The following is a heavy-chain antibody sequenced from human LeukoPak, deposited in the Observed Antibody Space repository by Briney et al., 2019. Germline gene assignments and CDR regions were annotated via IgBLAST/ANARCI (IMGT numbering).Heavy chain of an antibody. CDR2: FYHSGST. J-gene: IGHJ6*03. Sequence: SETLSLTCTVSGYFIRSGFYWGWIRQPPGKGLEWIGSFYHSGSTYYNPSLESRVTISIDTSKNLFSLRLSSVTAADTAVYYCARDGGRDRSYFYFYMDVWGKGTTVTVSS. CDR1: GYFIRSGFY. CDR3: ARDGGRDRSYFYFYMDV. D-gene: IGHD3-16*01. V-gene: IGHV4-38-2*02.